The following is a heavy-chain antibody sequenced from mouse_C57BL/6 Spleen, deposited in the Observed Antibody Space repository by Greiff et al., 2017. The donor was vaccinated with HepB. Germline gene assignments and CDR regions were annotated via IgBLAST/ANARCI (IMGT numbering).Heavy chain of an antibody. V-gene: IGHV1-9*01. CDR1: GYTFTGYW. CDR3: SILHYDGYYDYAMDY. J-gene: IGHJ4*01. D-gene: IGHD2-3*01. CDR2: ILPGSGST. Sequence: QVQLQQSGAELMKPGASVKLSCKATGYTFTGYWIEWVKQRPGHGLEWIGEILPGSGSTNYNEKFKGKATFTADTSSNTAYMQLSSLTTEDSAIYYCSILHYDGYYDYAMDYWGQGTSVTVSS.